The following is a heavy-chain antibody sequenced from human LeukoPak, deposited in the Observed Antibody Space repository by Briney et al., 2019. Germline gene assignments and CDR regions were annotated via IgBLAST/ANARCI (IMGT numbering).Heavy chain of an antibody. Sequence: GASVKVSCKASGYTFTSYDINWVRQATGQGLEWMGWMNPNSGNTGYAQKFQGRVTMTRNTSISTAYMELSSLRSEDTAVYYCARVLGDYGDLDYWGQGTLVTVSS. CDR2: MNPNSGNT. D-gene: IGHD4-17*01. CDR3: ARVLGDYGDLDY. V-gene: IGHV1-8*01. CDR1: GYTFTSYD. J-gene: IGHJ4*02.